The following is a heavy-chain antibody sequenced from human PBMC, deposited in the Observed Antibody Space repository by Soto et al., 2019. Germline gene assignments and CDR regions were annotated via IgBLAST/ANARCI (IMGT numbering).Heavy chain of an antibody. Sequence: PGGSLRLSCAASGFTFSNAWRNWVRQAPGKGLEWVGRIKSKTDGGTTDYAAPVKGRFTISRDDSKNTLYLQMNSLKTEDTAVYYCTTDDRAYDFWSGYPFDPWGQGTLVTVSS. CDR1: GFTFSNAW. V-gene: IGHV3-15*07. CDR3: TTDDRAYDFWSGYPFDP. J-gene: IGHJ5*02. CDR2: IKSKTDGGTT. D-gene: IGHD3-3*01.